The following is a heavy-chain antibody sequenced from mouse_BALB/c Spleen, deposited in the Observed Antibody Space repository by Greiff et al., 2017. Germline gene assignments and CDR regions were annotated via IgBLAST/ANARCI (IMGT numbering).Heavy chain of an antibody. V-gene: IGHV2-6-7*01. CDR2: IWGDGST. J-gene: IGHJ4*01. CDR3: ARGGGYYASYYAMDY. CDR1: GFSLTGYG. Sequence: VQRVESGPGLVAPSQSLSITCTVSGFSLTGYGVNWVRQPPGKGLEWLGMIWGDGSTDYNSALKSRLSISKDNSKSQVFLKMNSLQTDDTARYYCARGGGYYASYYAMDYWGQGTSVTVSS. D-gene: IGHD2-3*01.